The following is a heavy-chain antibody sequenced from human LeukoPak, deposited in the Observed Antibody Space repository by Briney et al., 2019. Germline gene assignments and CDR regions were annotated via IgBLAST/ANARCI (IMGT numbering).Heavy chain of an antibody. Sequence: SETLSLTCIVSGGSISVYYWSWIRQPPGKGLEWIGYIYGGGSTNYNPSLKSRVTISIDTSKNQFSLRLSSVTAADTAVYYCARGRLLSPILYYYYGMDVWGQGTTVTVSS. D-gene: IGHD2/OR15-2a*01. CDR2: IYGGGST. CDR1: GGSISVYY. CDR3: ARGRLLSPILYYYYGMDV. V-gene: IGHV4-59*01. J-gene: IGHJ6*02.